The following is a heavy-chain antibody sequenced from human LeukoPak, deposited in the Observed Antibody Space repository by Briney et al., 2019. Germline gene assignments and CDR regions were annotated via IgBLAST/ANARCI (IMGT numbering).Heavy chain of an antibody. CDR1: GFTFSSYA. D-gene: IGHD6-13*01. Sequence: PGGSLRLSCAASGFTFSSYAMHWVRQAPGKGLDWVAGISYDGSNKYYADSVKGRFTISRDNSKNTLYLQMNSLRAEDTAVYYCAKGQFTSSWYSTYYYYAMDVWGQGTTVTVSS. CDR2: ISYDGSNK. V-gene: IGHV3-30*18. J-gene: IGHJ6*02. CDR3: AKGQFTSSWYSTYYYYAMDV.